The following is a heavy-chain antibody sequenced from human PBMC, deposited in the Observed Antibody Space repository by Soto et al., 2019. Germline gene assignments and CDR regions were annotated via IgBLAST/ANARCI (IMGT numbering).Heavy chain of an antibody. CDR3: ARRWQQVGSYYFDF. CDR1: GFTFSSYA. V-gene: IGHV3-23*01. CDR2: ISGNGGST. Sequence: GGSLRLSCAASGFTFSSYAKSWIRQAPGKGLEWVSAISGNGGSTYYAASVKGRFTISRDNSKNTLYLQMNSLRAEDTAVYYCARRWQQVGSYYFDFWGQGTLVTVSS. J-gene: IGHJ4*02. D-gene: IGHD6-13*01.